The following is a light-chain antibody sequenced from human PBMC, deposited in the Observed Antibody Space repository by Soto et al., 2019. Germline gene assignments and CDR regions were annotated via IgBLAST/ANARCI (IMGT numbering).Light chain of an antibody. CDR1: QSLSSY. CDR2: AAS. CDR3: QQSYSTPQT. V-gene: IGKV1-39*01. J-gene: IGKJ1*01. Sequence: DIQMTQSPSSLSASVGDRVTITCRASQSLSSYLNWYQQKPGKAPKLLIYAASSLQSGVPSRFSGSESGTDFALTISSLQPEDFATYYCQQSYSTPQTFGQGTKVEIK.